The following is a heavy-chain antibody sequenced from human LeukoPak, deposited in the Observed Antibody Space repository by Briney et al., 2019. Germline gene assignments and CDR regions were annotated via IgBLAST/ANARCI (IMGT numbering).Heavy chain of an antibody. CDR3: ARGGREAAAGTYYYYYYMDV. V-gene: IGHV1-2*02. CDR2: INPNSGGT. J-gene: IGHJ6*03. CDR1: GYTFTGYY. Sequence: GASVKVSCKASGYTFTGYYMHWVRQAPGQGLEWMGWINPNSGGTNYAQKFQGRVTMTRDTSISTAYMELSSLRSEDTAVYYCARGGREAAAGTYYYYYYMDVWGKGTTVTISS. D-gene: IGHD6-13*01.